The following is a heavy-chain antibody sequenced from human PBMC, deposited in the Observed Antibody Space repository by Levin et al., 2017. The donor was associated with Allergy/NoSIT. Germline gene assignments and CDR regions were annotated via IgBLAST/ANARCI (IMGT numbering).Heavy chain of an antibody. CDR1: GFTFSSYY. Sequence: GGSLRLSCAASGFTFSSYYMSWVRQSPGKGLEWVANINQDGNEKYYADSLKGRFTISRDNAKNSLYLQMNSLRAEDTAVYYCARGGRDYVLMAYWGQGTLVTVSS. D-gene: IGHD4-17*01. V-gene: IGHV3-7*01. CDR3: ARGGRDYVLMAY. CDR2: INQDGNEK. J-gene: IGHJ4*02.